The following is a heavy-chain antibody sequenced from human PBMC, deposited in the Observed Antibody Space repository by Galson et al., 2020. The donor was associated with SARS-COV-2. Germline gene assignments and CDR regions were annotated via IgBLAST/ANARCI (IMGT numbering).Heavy chain of an antibody. V-gene: IGHV4-34*01. CDR1: GGSFRNYY. CDR3: ARGAEERRIRVVVPYYYSYRDV. D-gene: IGHD2-15*01. J-gene: IGHJ6*03. Sequence: SETLSLTCAVYGGSFRNYYWTWISQSPEKGLEWLGEINHRGSTNYNPSLKSRVAMSVDASKNQFSLSLSSVTAADTAVYYCARGAEERRIRVVVPYYYSYRDVWGSGTTVTGSS. CDR2: INHRGST.